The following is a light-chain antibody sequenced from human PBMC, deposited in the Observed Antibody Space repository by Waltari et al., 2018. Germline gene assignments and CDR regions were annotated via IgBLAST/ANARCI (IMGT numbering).Light chain of an antibody. CDR3: CAYAGFSGV. Sequence: QSALTQPRSVSGSPGQSVTISCTGTNSDVGGYKYVSWYQLHPGKAPKFMIYDVTKRPSGVSDRFSGSKSGNTASLTISGLQTDDEADYYCCAYAGFSGVFGGGTELTV. CDR2: DVT. J-gene: IGLJ3*02. CDR1: NSDVGGYKY. V-gene: IGLV2-11*01.